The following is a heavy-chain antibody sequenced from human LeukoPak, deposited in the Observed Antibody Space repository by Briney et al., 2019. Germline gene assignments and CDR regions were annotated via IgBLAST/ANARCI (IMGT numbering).Heavy chain of an antibody. J-gene: IGHJ4*02. CDR2: MNPNSGNT. V-gene: IGHV1-8*01. D-gene: IGHD6-6*01. CDR3: ARDSSSGVYYFDY. Sequence: GASVKVSCKASGYTFTSYDINWVRQATGQGLEWMGWMNPNSGNTGYAQKFQGRVTMTMNTSISTAYMELSSLRSEDTAVYYCARDSSSGVYYFDYWGQGTLVTVSS. CDR1: GYTFTSYD.